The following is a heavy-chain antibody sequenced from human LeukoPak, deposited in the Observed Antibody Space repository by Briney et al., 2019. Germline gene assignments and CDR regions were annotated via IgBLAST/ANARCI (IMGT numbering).Heavy chain of an antibody. V-gene: IGHV4-4*07. Sequence: SETLSLTCTVSGASIGSFYWVWIRQPAGKGLEWIGRLYNGGDTNYSPSLRSRVTMPVDASKNQFSLKLKSVTAADTAVYYCARGVEASGVGFYAFDIWGQGTMVTVSS. CDR2: LYNGGDT. D-gene: IGHD6-13*01. CDR3: ARGVEASGVGFYAFDI. CDR1: GASIGSFY. J-gene: IGHJ3*02.